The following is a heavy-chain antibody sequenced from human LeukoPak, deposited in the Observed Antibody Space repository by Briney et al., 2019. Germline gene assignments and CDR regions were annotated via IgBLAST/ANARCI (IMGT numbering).Heavy chain of an antibody. CDR1: GFTFSSYA. J-gene: IGHJ3*02. V-gene: IGHV3-23*01. CDR2: ISGSGGST. D-gene: IGHD3-22*01. Sequence: GGSLRLSCAASGFTFSSYAMSWVRQAPGKGLEWVSAISGSGGSTYYADSVKGRFTISRDNSKNTLYLQMSSLRAEDTAVYYCAKDRAYYYDSSGYYRNDAFDIWGQGTMVTVSS. CDR3: AKDRAYYYDSSGYYRNDAFDI.